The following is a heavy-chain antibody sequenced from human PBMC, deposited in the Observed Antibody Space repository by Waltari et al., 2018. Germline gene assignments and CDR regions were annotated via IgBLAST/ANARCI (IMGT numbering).Heavy chain of an antibody. J-gene: IGHJ4*02. CDR2: INPNTGGT. CDR3: ARQAARNFDY. V-gene: IGHV1-2*02. CDR1: GYNFIGYY. Sequence: QVQMVQPGAEVKKPGASVNVSCKASGYNFIGYYIHWVRQAPGQGLEWMGWINPNTGGTNDAQKYQGRVTLTRDTSISTAYMELSSLGSDDMAVFYCARQAARNFDYWGQGTLVTVSS.